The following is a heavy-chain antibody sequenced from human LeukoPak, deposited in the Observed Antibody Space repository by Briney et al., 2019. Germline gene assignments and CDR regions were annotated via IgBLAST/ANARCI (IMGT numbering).Heavy chain of an antibody. CDR3: ARGFMPDGSGSYYNGAALDY. D-gene: IGHD3-10*01. CDR2: IIPIFGTA. CDR1: GGTFSNYA. Sequence: GASVKVSCKASGGTFSNYAISWVRQAPGQGLEWMGGIIPIFGTANYAQKFQGRVSITADESTSTAYMEVYSLRSDDTAIYYCARGFMPDGSGSYYNGAALDYWGQGTLVTVSS. J-gene: IGHJ4*02. V-gene: IGHV1-69*13.